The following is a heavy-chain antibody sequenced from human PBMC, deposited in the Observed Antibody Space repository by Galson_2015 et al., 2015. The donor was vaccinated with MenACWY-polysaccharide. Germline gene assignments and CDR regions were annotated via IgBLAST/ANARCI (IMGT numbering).Heavy chain of an antibody. CDR2: ISSNGGST. CDR3: ARGARGQSIAARLYENYYFDY. Sequence: SLRLSCAASGFTFSSYAMHWVRQAPGKGLEYVSAISSNGGSTYYADSVKGRFTISRDNSKNTLYLQMGSLRAEDMAVYYCARGARGQSIAARLYENYYFDYWGQGTLVTVSS. V-gene: IGHV3-64*02. J-gene: IGHJ4*02. CDR1: GFTFSSYA. D-gene: IGHD6-6*01.